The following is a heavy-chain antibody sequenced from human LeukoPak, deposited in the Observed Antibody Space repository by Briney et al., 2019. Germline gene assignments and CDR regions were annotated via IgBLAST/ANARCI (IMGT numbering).Heavy chain of an antibody. CDR3: ARFGYSPSNDAFDI. CDR2: INTNTGNP. V-gene: IGHV7-4-1*02. Sequence: GASVKVSCKASGYTFTSYAMNWVRQAPGQGLEWMGWINTNTGNPTYAQGFTGRFVFSLDTSVSTAYLQISSLKAEDTAVYYCARFGYSPSNDAFDIWGQGTMVTVSS. D-gene: IGHD5-24*01. J-gene: IGHJ3*02. CDR1: GYTFTSYA.